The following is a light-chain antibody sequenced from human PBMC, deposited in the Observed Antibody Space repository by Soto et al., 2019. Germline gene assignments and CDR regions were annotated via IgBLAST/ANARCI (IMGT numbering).Light chain of an antibody. J-gene: IGLJ1*01. CDR1: SSDVGNYDL. Sequence: QSVLTQPASVSGSPGQSITISCTGTSSDVGNYDLVSWYQQRPGKAPKLLIYENINRPSGVSDRFSASKSGNTASLTISGLQAEDEADYYCCSYAGMFSYYVFGSGTKVTVL. V-gene: IGLV2-23*01. CDR3: CSYAGMFSYYV. CDR2: ENI.